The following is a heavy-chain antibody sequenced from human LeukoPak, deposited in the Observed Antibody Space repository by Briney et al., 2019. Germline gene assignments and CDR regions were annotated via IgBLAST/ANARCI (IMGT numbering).Heavy chain of an antibody. CDR2: TSFDGTNK. CDR1: GFTFSTFG. Sequence: PGRSLRLSCAGSGFTFSTFGFHWVRQAPGKGLEWVAVTSFDGTNKYYADSVKGRFTISRDNSKNTLYLQMNSLRTEDTAVYYCAKPQVTANWYYFHYWGQGTLVTVSS. V-gene: IGHV3-30*18. CDR3: AKPQVTANWYYFHY. D-gene: IGHD2-21*02. J-gene: IGHJ4*02.